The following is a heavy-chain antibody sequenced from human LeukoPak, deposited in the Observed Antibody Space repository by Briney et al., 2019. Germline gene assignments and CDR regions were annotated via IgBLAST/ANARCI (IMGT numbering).Heavy chain of an antibody. D-gene: IGHD4-17*01. Sequence: PSETLSLTCAVYGVSFSGYYWSWIRQPPGKGLEWIGEINHSGSTNYNPSLKSRVTISVDTSKNQFSLKLSSVTAADTAVYYCANSQRDYALRHFDYWGQGTLVTVSS. CDR3: ANSQRDYALRHFDY. J-gene: IGHJ4*02. V-gene: IGHV4-34*01. CDR2: INHSGST. CDR1: GVSFSGYY.